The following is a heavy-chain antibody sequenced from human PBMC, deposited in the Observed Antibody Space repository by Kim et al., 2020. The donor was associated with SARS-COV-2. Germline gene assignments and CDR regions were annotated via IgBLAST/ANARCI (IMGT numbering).Heavy chain of an antibody. V-gene: IGHV3-30*07. CDR3: ARDGNLYDFWSGYYGDY. J-gene: IGHJ4*02. Sequence: VKGRFTISRDNSKNTLYLQMNSLRAEDTAVYYCARDGNLYDFWSGYYGDYWGQGTLVTVSS. D-gene: IGHD3-3*01.